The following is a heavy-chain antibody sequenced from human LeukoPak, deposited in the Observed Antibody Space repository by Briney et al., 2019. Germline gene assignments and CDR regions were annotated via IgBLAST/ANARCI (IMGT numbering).Heavy chain of an antibody. Sequence: ASVKVSCKASGGTFSSYAISWVRQAPGQGLEWMGRIITIFGIANYAQKFQGRVTITADKSTNTAYMELSSMRSEDTAVYYCARGYCSGGSCYPFDCWGQGTVVTVCS. CDR2: IITIFGIA. CDR3: ARGYCSGGSCYPFDC. V-gene: IGHV1-69*04. D-gene: IGHD2-15*01. J-gene: IGHJ4*02. CDR1: GGTFSSYA.